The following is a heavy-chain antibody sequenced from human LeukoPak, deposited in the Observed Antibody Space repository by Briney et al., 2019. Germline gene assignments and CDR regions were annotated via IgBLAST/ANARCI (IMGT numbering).Heavy chain of an antibody. CDR2: IYPGDSDT. V-gene: IGHV5-51*01. CDR1: GYSFTSYW. J-gene: IGHJ4*02. Sequence: GESLKISCKASGYSFTSYWIGWVRQMPGKGLEWMGIIYPGDSDTRYSPFFQGQVTISADKSISTAYLQWSSLKASDTAMYYCARRRIAVAQPWDYWGQGTLVTVSS. CDR3: ARRRIAVAQPWDY. D-gene: IGHD6-19*01.